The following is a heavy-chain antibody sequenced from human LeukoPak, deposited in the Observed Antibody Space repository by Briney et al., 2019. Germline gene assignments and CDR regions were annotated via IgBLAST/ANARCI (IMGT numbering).Heavy chain of an antibody. CDR1: GFPFRTYG. CDR2: IPSGGSNT. V-gene: IGHV3-23*01. D-gene: IGHD3-3*01. Sequence: PGRSLRLSCVASGFPFRTYGMSWVRQAPGKGLEWVSAIPSGGSNTYYADSVKGRFTISRDNSKNTLYLQINSLRAEDTAVYYCAKDSQYYDFWSRYNYYYYYYMDVWGKGTTVTVSS. J-gene: IGHJ6*03. CDR3: AKDSQYYDFWSRYNYYYYYYMDV.